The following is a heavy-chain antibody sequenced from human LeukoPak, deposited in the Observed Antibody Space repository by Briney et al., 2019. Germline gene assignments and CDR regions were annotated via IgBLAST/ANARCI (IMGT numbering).Heavy chain of an antibody. J-gene: IGHJ4*02. CDR3: ARALAAADYYFDY. Sequence: GGSLTLSCAASGFTFSSYWMSWVRQAPGKGLEWVANIKQDGSEKYYVDSVKGRFTISRDNAKNSLYLQMNSLRAEDTAVYYCARALAAADYYFDYWGQGTLVTVSS. D-gene: IGHD6-13*01. CDR2: IKQDGSEK. CDR1: GFTFSSYW. V-gene: IGHV3-7*04.